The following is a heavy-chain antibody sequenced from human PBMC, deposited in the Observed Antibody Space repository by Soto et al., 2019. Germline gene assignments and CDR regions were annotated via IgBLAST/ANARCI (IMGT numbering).Heavy chain of an antibody. J-gene: IGHJ6*02. CDR2: IFYSGST. D-gene: IGHD6-13*01. V-gene: IGHV4-39*01. CDR3: XRHVGQQLRYYYYGLDV. CDR1: GDSISRSNYY. Sequence: SETLSLTCTVSGDSISRSNYYWGWIRQPPGKGLEWIGNIFYSGSTYYHPSLKSRVTISVDTSKNQFSLKLSSVTAADAAIYYCXRHVGQQLRYYYYGLDVWGQGAAVSVSS.